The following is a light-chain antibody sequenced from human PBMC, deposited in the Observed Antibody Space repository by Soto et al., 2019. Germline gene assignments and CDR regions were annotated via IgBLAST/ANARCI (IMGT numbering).Light chain of an antibody. J-gene: IGKJ1*01. CDR1: QSVSSN. V-gene: IGKV3D-15*01. CDR2: GAS. Sequence: EIVMTQSPATLSVSPGERATLSCRASQSVSSNLAWYQQKPGQAPRLLISGASTRAADIPDRFSGSGSGTDFTLTIGRLEPEDLAVYYCQQYDSSPRTFGPGTKVDI. CDR3: QQYDSSPRT.